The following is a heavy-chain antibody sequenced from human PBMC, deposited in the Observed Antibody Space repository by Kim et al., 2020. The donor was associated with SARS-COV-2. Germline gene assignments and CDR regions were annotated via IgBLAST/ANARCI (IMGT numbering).Heavy chain of an antibody. D-gene: IGHD5-12*01. CDR2: IIPIFGTA. CDR3: ARGGRDGYKDAFDI. V-gene: IGHV1-69*13. CDR1: GGTFSSYA. Sequence: SVKVSCKASGGTFSSYAISWVRQAPGQGLEWMGGIIPIFGTANYAQKFQGRVTITADESTSTAYMELSSLRSEDTAVYYCARGGRDGYKDAFDIWGQGTMVTVSS. J-gene: IGHJ3*02.